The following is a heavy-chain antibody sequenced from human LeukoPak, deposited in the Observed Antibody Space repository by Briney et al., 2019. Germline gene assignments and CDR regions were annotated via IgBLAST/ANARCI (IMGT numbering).Heavy chain of an antibody. V-gene: IGHV3-30*01. D-gene: IGHD3-22*01. CDR1: GVTFSSYA. CDR3: ARDLVSGTYYYYSSGPAS. J-gene: IGHJ4*02. Sequence: GGTLSLSCTASGVTFSSYAMHWVRHAPPTGIEREAVISYDGSTTYTACSVKRRFTILRDNSKNTLYLQMNRLRAEETAVYCCARDLVSGTYYYYSSGPASWGQGTLVTVSS. CDR2: ISYDGSTT.